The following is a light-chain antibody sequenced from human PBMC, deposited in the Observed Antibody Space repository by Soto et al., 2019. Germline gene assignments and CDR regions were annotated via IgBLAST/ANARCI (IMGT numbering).Light chain of an antibody. J-gene: IGKJ2*01. CDR1: QSVRTY. CDR2: DAS. V-gene: IGKV3-11*01. CDR3: QQRSIWPPYT. Sequence: EIVLTQSPATLSLSPGERATLSCRASQSVRTYLAWYQQKPGQAPRLLIYDASNRATGVPARFSGSGSGTDFTPTISSLEPEDFAVYYCQQRSIWPPYTFGQGTKLEIK.